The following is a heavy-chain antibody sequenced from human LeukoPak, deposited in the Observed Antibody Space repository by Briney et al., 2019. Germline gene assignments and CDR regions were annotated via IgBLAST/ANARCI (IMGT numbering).Heavy chain of an antibody. Sequence: GGSLRLSCAASGFTFSSYAMSWVRQAPEKGLEWVSAISGSGGSTYYADSVKGRFTISRDNSKNTLYLQMNSLRAEDTAVYYCAKDVHGSGSPSGYWGQGTLVTVSS. J-gene: IGHJ4*02. CDR1: GFTFSSYA. CDR2: ISGSGGST. CDR3: AKDVHGSGSPSGY. D-gene: IGHD3-10*01. V-gene: IGHV3-23*01.